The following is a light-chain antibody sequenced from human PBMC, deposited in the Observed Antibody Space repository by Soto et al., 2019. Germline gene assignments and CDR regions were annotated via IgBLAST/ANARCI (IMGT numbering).Light chain of an antibody. Sequence: QSVLTQPPSVSGSPGQSVTISCTATTTDIDNYDSVSWYQQAPGTAPKLLIHSNNQRPSGVPDRFSGSKSGTSASLAISGLQSEDEADYYCAAWDGSLNGWVFGGGTQLTVL. V-gene: IGLV1-44*01. J-gene: IGLJ3*02. CDR2: SNN. CDR1: TTDIDNYDS. CDR3: AAWDGSLNGWV.